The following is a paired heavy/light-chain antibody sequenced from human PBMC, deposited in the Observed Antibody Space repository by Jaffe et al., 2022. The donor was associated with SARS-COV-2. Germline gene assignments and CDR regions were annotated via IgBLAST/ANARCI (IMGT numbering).Heavy chain of an antibody. CDR3: ARSRSGSCLTCAFDI. J-gene: IGHJ3*02. CDR2: ISTGDDTT. D-gene: IGHD2-15*01. V-gene: IGHV3-23*01. Sequence: EVQLLESGGGLVHPGGSLRLSCAASGFTSIRYAMSWVRQAPGKGLEWVSTISTGDDTTYHAESVKGRFTISRDKIENALYLHMNSLIADDTAVYYCARSRSGSCLTCAFDIWGQGTMVTVS. CDR1: GFTSIRYA.
Light chain of an antibody. Sequence: EIVLTQSPATLSLSPGERATLSCRASQTVDIYLAWYQQKPGQAPRLLVYDASNRATGIPARFSGSGSGTAFTLTISSLEPEDFAVYFCQQRTNWPLTFGGGTKVEI. J-gene: IGKJ4*01. CDR2: DAS. CDR1: QTVDIY. CDR3: QQRTNWPLT. V-gene: IGKV3-11*01.